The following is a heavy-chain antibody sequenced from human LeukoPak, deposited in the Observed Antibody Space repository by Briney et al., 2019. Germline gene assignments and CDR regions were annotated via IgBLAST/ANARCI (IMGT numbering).Heavy chain of an antibody. D-gene: IGHD2-8*02. CDR1: GFTFSSYE. CDR3: ARDRTWWWSRYYYYMDV. J-gene: IGHJ6*03. Sequence: GGSLRLSCAASGFTFSSYEMNWVRQAPGKGLEWVSYISSSGSTIYYADSVKGRFTISRDNAKNSLYLQMNSLRAEDTAVYYCARDRTWWWSRYYYYMDVWGKGTTVTVSS. CDR2: ISSSGSTI. V-gene: IGHV3-48*03.